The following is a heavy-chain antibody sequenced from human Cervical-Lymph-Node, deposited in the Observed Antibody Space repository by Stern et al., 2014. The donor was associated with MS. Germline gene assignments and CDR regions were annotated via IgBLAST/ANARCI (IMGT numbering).Heavy chain of an antibody. CDR1: GGSISSSSYY. V-gene: IGHV4-39*01. J-gene: IGHJ5*02. CDR3: ARWAYSSGWYNWFDP. Sequence: QLQLQESGPGLVKPSETLSLTCTVSGGSISSSSYYWGWIRQPPGKGLEWIGSIYYSGSTYYNPSLKSLVTISVDTSKTQFALKRSSVTAAYTAVYYCARWAYSSGWYNWFDPWGQGTLVTVSS. CDR2: IYYSGST. D-gene: IGHD3-22*01.